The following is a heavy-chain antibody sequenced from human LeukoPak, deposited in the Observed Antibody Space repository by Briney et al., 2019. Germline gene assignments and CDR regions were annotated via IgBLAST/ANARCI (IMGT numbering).Heavy chain of an antibody. J-gene: IGHJ4*02. CDR2: IKQDGTEK. CDR1: GFSFTTYW. CDR3: TKLAKYFYGSETYYFFEH. V-gene: IGHV3-7*01. Sequence: GGSLRLSCAASGFSFTTYWMSWVRQAPEKGLEWVANIKQDGTEKYYVDSVKGRFTISRDNAKNSLYLQMNSLRVEDTAVYYCTKLAKYFYGSETYYFFEHWGQGTPVTASS. D-gene: IGHD3-10*01.